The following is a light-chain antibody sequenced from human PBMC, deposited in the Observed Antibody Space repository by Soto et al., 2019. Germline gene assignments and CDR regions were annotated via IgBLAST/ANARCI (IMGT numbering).Light chain of an antibody. CDR3: KQYGSYPLT. CDR2: GAS. V-gene: IGKV3-20*01. CDR1: PSVSSSY. Sequence: EIGPTPSPGTLSLSPGERATLSCRASPSVSSSYLAWYQQKPGQAPRLLIYGASSRATGIPARFSGSGSGTAFTLTIRRLQNEDCALXXCKQYGSYPLTVGDGPKVEIK. J-gene: IGKJ4*01.